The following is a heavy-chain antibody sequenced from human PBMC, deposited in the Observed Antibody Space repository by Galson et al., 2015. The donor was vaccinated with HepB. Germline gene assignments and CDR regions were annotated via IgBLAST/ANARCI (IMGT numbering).Heavy chain of an antibody. CDR3: ARGLPPPSMDV. CDR1: GGSISSYY. V-gene: IGHV4-59*01. CDR2: IYYSGST. J-gene: IGHJ6*02. D-gene: IGHD2-15*01. Sequence: QVQLQESGPGLVKPSETLSLTCTVSGGSISSYYWSWIRQPPGKGLEWIGYIYYSGSTNYNPSLKSRVTISVDTSKNQFSLKLSSVTAADTAVYYCARGLPPPSMDVWGQGTTVTVSS.